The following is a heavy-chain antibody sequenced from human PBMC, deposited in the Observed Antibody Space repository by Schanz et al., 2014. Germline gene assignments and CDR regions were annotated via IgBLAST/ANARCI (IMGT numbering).Heavy chain of an antibody. Sequence: VQLLESGGGLVQPGGSLRLSCAASGFTFRNYGMSWVRQPPGKGLEWIGEIYHSGRTNYDPSLKSRVTISMDNSNNQVSLKVSSVTAADTAIYYCARGDISGYNGGLMDTWGQGTLVTVSS. V-gene: IGHV4-4*02. CDR2: IYHSGRT. J-gene: IGHJ5*02. CDR1: GFTFRNYGM. D-gene: IGHD5-12*01. CDR3: ARGDISGYNGGLMDT.